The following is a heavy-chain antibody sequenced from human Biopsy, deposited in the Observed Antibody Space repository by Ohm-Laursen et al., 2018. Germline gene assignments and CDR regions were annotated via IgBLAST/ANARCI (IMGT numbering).Heavy chain of an antibody. CDR3: ARDPLNGHKHFDY. J-gene: IGHJ4*02. D-gene: IGHD2-8*01. CDR1: SYTFTDYN. Sequence: ASVKVSCKASSYTFTDYNIHWMRQAPGQGLEWLGYINCKTGATNYAQKFQGTVTMTRDTSISAAYLALGSLRSADTAIYYCARDPLNGHKHFDYWGQGSLATVSS. CDR2: INCKTGAT. V-gene: IGHV1-2*02.